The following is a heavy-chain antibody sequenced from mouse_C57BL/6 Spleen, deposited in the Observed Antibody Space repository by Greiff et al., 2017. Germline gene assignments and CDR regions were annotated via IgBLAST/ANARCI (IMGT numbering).Heavy chain of an antibody. CDR1: GYAFSSSW. V-gene: IGHV1-82*01. J-gene: IGHJ2*01. Sequence: QVQLQQSGPELVKPGASVKISCKASGYAFSSSWMNWVKQRPGKGLEWIGRIYPGDGDTNYNGKFKGKATLTADKSSSTAYMQLSSLTSEDSAVYFCARGSEYFDYWGQGTTLTVSS. D-gene: IGHD1-3*01. CDR2: IYPGDGDT. CDR3: ARGSEYFDY.